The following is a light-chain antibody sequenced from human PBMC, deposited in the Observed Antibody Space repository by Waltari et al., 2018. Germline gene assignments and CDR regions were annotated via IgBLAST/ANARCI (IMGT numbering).Light chain of an antibody. CDR2: DAS. CDR1: QSVGGN. J-gene: IGKJ5*01. CDR3: QQRRTWPSIT. Sequence: EIVLTQSPATLSLSPGQRGTLSCRASQSVGGNLAWYQQKPGQAPRLLIYDASNRATDIPARFSGSGSGTDFTLTISSLEPEDFAVYYCQQRRTWPSITFGQGTRLEI. V-gene: IGKV3-11*01.